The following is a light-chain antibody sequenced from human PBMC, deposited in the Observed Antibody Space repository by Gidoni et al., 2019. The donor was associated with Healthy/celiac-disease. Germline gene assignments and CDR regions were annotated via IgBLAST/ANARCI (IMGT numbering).Light chain of an antibody. CDR3: QQYYSYPWT. CDR1: QGISSY. Sequence: AIRMTQSPSSFSASTGDRVTITCRAIQGISSYLAWYQQKPGKAPKLLIYAASTLQSGVPSRFSGSGSGTDFTLTISCLQSEDFATYYCQQYYSYPWTFGPGTKVEIK. J-gene: IGKJ1*01. CDR2: AAS. V-gene: IGKV1-8*01.